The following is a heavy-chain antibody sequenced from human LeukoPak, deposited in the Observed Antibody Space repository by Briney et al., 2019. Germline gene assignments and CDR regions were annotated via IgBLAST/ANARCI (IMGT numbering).Heavy chain of an antibody. CDR2: IDWDDNT. Sequence: ESGPTLVNPTQTLTLTCTFSGFSLNTNEMRVSWIRQSPGKALEYFARIDWDDNTFYSASLRSRLTISKDTSKNKVVLTMTNMDPVDTATYYCARSSHSGVWYDLDYWGQGILVTVSS. J-gene: IGHJ4*02. CDR3: ARSSHSGVWYDLDY. V-gene: IGHV2-70*04. CDR1: GFSLNTNEMR. D-gene: IGHD6-19*01.